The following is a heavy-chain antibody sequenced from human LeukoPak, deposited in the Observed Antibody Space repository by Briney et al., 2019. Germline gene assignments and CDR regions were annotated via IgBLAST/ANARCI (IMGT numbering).Heavy chain of an antibody. D-gene: IGHD3-10*01. Sequence: ASVKVSCKASGYTFTNYGISWVRQAPGQGLEWMGWISGYNGNTNYAQKLQGRVTMTTDTSTSTAYMELRSLRSDDTAVYYCARDFLAIWFGDPWGQGTLVTVSS. CDR2: ISGYNGNT. J-gene: IGHJ5*02. CDR3: ARDFLAIWFGDP. V-gene: IGHV1-18*01. CDR1: GYTFTNYG.